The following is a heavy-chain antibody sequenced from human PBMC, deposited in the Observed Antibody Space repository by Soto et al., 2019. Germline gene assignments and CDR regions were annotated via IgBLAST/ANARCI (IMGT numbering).Heavy chain of an antibody. CDR2: VADSGKS. V-gene: IGHV4-59*12. D-gene: IGHD4-4*01. CDR3: ARDDRNDYIGNFGY. Sequence: SETVSLTCTISGGSPSYYYWSWVRQPPGKGLEWIGNVADSGKSSYSPSLRSRLTISVDTSNTRLSLTLSSVTAADTAVYYCARDDRNDYIGNFGYSGQRSLVAVSS. J-gene: IGHJ4*01. CDR1: GGSPSYYY.